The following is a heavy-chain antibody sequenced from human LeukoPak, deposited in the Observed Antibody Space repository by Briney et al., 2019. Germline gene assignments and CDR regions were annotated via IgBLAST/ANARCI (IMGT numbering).Heavy chain of an antibody. V-gene: IGHV3-48*04. Sequence: PGGSLRLSCAASGFTFSSYSMNWVRQAPGKGLEWVSYISSSSSTIYYADSVKGRFTISRDNAKNSLYLQMNSLRAEDTAVYYCARDVEGDYWGQGTLVTVSS. J-gene: IGHJ4*02. D-gene: IGHD2-15*01. CDR1: GFTFSSYS. CDR3: ARDVEGDY. CDR2: ISSSSSTI.